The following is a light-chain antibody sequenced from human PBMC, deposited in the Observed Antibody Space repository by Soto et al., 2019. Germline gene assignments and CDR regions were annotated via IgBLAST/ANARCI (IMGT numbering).Light chain of an antibody. Sequence: DIQMTQSPSTLSESVGDRVTITCRASQTVSSWLAWYQQKPGKAPKLLIYKASSLGSGVPSRFSGSGSGTEFTLTISSLQPDDFATYYCQQYDTYSTFGQGTKVEIK. J-gene: IGKJ1*01. CDR3: QQYDTYST. CDR1: QTVSSW. CDR2: KAS. V-gene: IGKV1-5*03.